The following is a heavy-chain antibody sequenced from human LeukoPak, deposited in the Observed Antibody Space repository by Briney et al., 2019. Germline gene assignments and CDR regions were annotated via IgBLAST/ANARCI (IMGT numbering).Heavy chain of an antibody. CDR3: ARHGSPGVVPAAARYGMDV. V-gene: IGHV4-4*07. CDR1: GGSIINYY. D-gene: IGHD2-2*01. J-gene: IGHJ6*02. CDR2: IYTSGST. Sequence: PSETLSLTCTVSGGSIINYYWSWIRQPAGKGLEWLGRIYTSGSTNYNPSLKSRVTMSVDTSKNQFSLKLSSVTAADTAVYYCARHGSPGVVPAAARYGMDVWGQGTTVTVSS.